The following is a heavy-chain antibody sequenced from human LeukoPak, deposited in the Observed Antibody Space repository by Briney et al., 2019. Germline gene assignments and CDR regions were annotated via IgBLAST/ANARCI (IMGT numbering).Heavy chain of an antibody. D-gene: IGHD3-3*01. CDR2: IKQDGSEK. V-gene: IGHV3-7*03. CDR1: GFTFSSYW. J-gene: IGHJ5*02. CDR3: AKAPNYDFWSAYTGGFDP. Sequence: SGGSLRLSCAASGFTFSSYWMSWVRQAPGKGLEWVANIKQDGSEKYYVDSVKGRFTISRDNSKNTLYLQMNSLRAEDTAVYYCAKAPNYDFWSAYTGGFDPWGQGTLVTVSS.